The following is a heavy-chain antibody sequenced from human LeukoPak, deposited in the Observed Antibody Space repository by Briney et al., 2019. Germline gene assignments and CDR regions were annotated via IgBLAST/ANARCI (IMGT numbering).Heavy chain of an antibody. V-gene: IGHV3-30*18. D-gene: IGHD3-3*01. Sequence: GGSLRLSCAASGFTFSSCGMHWVRQAPGKGLEWVAVISYDGSNKYYADSVKGRFTISRDSSKNTLYLQMNSLRAEDTAVYYCANSMEWLVYWGQGTLVTVSS. CDR1: GFTFSSCG. CDR3: ANSMEWLVY. CDR2: ISYDGSNK. J-gene: IGHJ4*02.